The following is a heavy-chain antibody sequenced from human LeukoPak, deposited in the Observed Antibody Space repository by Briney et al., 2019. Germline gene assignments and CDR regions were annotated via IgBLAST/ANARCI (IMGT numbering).Heavy chain of an antibody. CDR2: INWNGGST. J-gene: IGHJ6*03. V-gene: IGHV3-20*04. Sequence: GGSLRLSCAASGFTFDDYGMNWVRQAPGKGLEWVSGINWNGGSTGYADSVKGRFTISRDNAKNSLYLQMNSLRAEDTALYYCARENYDILTGITSYYYYYMDVWGKGTTVTVSS. CDR1: GFTFDDYG. CDR3: ARENYDILTGITSYYYYYMDV. D-gene: IGHD3-9*01.